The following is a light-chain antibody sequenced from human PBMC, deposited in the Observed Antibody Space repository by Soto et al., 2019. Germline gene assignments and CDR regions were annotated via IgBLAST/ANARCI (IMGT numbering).Light chain of an antibody. Sequence: EIVMTQSPATLSVSPGERATLSCRASQSVNSNLAWYQQKPGQAPRLLIYGADTRATGIPARFSGSRSGTEFTHTISSLQSEDFAVYYCQQYNNWPPADTFGQGTKLEIK. J-gene: IGKJ2*01. CDR3: QQYNNWPPADT. V-gene: IGKV3-15*01. CDR1: QSVNSN. CDR2: GAD.